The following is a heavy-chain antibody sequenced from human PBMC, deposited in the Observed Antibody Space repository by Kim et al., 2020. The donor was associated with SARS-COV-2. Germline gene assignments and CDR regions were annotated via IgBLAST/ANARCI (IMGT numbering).Heavy chain of an antibody. CDR1: GYTFTSYD. J-gene: IGHJ4*02. CDR2: MNPNSGNT. V-gene: IGHV1-8*01. CDR3: ARRRAAAARYYFDY. D-gene: IGHD6-13*01. Sequence: ASVKVSCKASGYTFTSYDINWVRQATGQGLEWMGWMNPNSGNTGYAQKFQGRVTMTRNTSISTAYMELSSLRSEDTAVYYCARRRAAAARYYFDYWGQGTLVTVSS.